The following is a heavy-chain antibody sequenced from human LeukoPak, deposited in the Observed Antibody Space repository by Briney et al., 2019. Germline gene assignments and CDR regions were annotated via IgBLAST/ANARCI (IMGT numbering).Heavy chain of an antibody. Sequence: GGSLRLSCAASGFTFSSYAMSWVRQAPGKGLEWVSAISGSGGSTYYADSVKGRFTISRDNSKNTLYLQMNSLRAEDTAVYYCAKEWADSSWYFGKRSPIDYWGQGTQVTVSS. CDR1: GFTFSSYA. CDR2: ISGSGGST. J-gene: IGHJ4*02. V-gene: IGHV3-23*01. CDR3: AKEWADSSWYFGKRSPIDY. D-gene: IGHD6-13*01.